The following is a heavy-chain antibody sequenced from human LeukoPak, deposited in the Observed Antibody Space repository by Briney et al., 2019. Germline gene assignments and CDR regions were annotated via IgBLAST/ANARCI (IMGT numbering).Heavy chain of an antibody. Sequence: ASVKVSCKASGYTFTGYYIHWVRQAPGQGLEWMGWINPNSGGTNYAEKFQGRVTMTRDTSISTAYMELTRLGFDDTAVYYCARDHSTTWHYYYYMDVWGKGTTVTISS. V-gene: IGHV1-2*02. J-gene: IGHJ6*03. CDR2: INPNSGGT. CDR1: GYTFTGYY. CDR3: ARDHSTTWHYYYYMDV. D-gene: IGHD2-2*01.